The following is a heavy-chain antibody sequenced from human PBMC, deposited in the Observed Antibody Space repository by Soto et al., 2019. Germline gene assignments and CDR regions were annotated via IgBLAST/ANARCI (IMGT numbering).Heavy chain of an antibody. CDR1: GFIFSSYS. Sequence: QVQLVESGGGVVQPGRSLRLSCAASGFIFSSYSMHWVRQAPGKGLEWVAIISNDGSNKYYVDSVKGRFTISRDNSNNSLSLQMNGLRAEDTAVYYCARDQFLDAFDIWGQGTMVTVSS. V-gene: IGHV3-30-3*01. D-gene: IGHD2-21*01. J-gene: IGHJ3*02. CDR3: ARDQFLDAFDI. CDR2: ISNDGSNK.